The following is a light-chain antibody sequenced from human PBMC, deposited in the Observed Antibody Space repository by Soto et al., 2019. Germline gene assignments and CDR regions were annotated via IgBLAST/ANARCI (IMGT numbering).Light chain of an antibody. CDR2: GAS. J-gene: IGKJ2*01. CDR3: QQYGSSLYT. Sequence: EIVLTQSPGTLSLSPGERATLSCRASQSVSSSYLAWYQQKPGQAPRLLIYGASSRATGIPDRFSGSGSGTDFTLTISRLEAEDFDVYYCQQYGSSLYTFGQGTKLEIK. V-gene: IGKV3-20*01. CDR1: QSVSSSY.